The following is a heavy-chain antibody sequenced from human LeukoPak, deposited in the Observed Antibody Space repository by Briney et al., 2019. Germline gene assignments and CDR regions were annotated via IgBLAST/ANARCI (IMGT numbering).Heavy chain of an antibody. V-gene: IGHV4-61*01. J-gene: IGHJ4*02. CDR3: AGAAGTIDSSGYYYASYFDY. CDR2: IYYSGST. D-gene: IGHD3-22*01. Sequence: PSETLSLTCTVSGGSVSSGSYYWSWIRQPPGKGLEWIGYIYYSGSTNYNPSLKSRVTISVDTSKNQFSLKLSSVTAADTAVYYCAGAAGTIDSSGYYYASYFDYWGQGTLVTVSS. CDR1: GGSVSSGSYY.